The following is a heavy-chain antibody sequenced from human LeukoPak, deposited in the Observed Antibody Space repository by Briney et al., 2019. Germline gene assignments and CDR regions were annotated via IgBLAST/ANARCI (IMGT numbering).Heavy chain of an antibody. CDR2: INAIGGST. CDR3: ARVYDFWSGYWDY. D-gene: IGHD3-3*01. CDR1: GYTFTSYY. J-gene: IGHJ4*02. V-gene: IGHV1-46*01. Sequence: GAAVKVSCKASGYTFTSYYMHWVRQAPGQGLEWMGIINAIGGSTTYAQKFQGRVTMTRDTSTRTVFMELSSLRSEDTAVYYCARVYDFWSGYWDYWGQGTLVTVSS.